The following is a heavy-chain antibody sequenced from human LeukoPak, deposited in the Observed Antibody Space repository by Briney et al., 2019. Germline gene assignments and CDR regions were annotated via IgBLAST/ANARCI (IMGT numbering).Heavy chain of an antibody. CDR2: IYTNGDT. Sequence: NPSETLSLTCTVSGDSLSSGNFYWTWIRQPAGKGLEWIGRIYTNGDTSYNPSLKSRVTILLDTSQNHFSLRLSSVTATDTAVYYCARGRAGRLSASNWFDPWGHGTLVTVSS. J-gene: IGHJ5*02. CDR3: ARGRAGRLSASNWFDP. V-gene: IGHV4-61*02. CDR1: GDSLSSGNFY. D-gene: IGHD6-19*01.